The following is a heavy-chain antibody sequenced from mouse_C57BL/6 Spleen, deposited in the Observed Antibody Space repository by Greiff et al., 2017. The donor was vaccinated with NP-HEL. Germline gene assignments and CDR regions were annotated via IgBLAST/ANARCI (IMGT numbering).Heavy chain of an antibody. V-gene: IGHV1-81*01. CDR3: AREGGYDYDEGYFDY. CDR1: GYTFTSYG. D-gene: IGHD2-4*01. Sequence: QVQLQQSGAELARPGASVKLSCKASGYTFTSYGISWVKQRTGQGLEWIGEIYPRSGNTYYNEKFKGKATLTADKSSSTAYMELRSLTSEDSAVYFCAREGGYDYDEGYFDYWGQGTTLTVSS. CDR2: IYPRSGNT. J-gene: IGHJ2*01.